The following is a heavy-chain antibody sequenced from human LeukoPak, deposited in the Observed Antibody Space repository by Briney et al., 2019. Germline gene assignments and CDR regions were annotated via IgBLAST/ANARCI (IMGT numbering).Heavy chain of an antibody. CDR3: ARDFFTWVALVY. V-gene: IGHV1-2*02. J-gene: IGHJ4*02. CDR1: GYTFTGYY. CDR2: INPNSGGA. D-gene: IGHD2/OR15-2a*01. Sequence: ASVKVSCKASGYTFTGYYMHWVRQAPGQGLEWMGWINPNSGGANYAQKFQGRVTMTRDTSISTAYMELSSLRSEDTAVYYCARDFFTWVALVYWGQGTLVTVSS.